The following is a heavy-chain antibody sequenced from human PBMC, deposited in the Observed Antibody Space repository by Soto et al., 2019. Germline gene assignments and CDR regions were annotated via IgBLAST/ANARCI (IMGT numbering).Heavy chain of an antibody. V-gene: IGHV4-39*01. CDR3: ARHAYDFWSYYTN. Sequence: QLQLQESGPGLVKPSEPLSPTCTVSGGSISSSNYYWGWIRQPPGKGLEWIGSISYSGTSHYNSPLRSRVTISVDTAKNQFSLKLSSVTAADTAVYYCARHAYDFWSYYTNWGQGSLVTVSS. D-gene: IGHD3-3*01. CDR1: GGSISSSNYY. CDR2: ISYSGTS. J-gene: IGHJ4*02.